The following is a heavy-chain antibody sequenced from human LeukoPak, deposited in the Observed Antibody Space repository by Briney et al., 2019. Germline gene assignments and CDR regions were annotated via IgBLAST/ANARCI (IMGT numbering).Heavy chain of an antibody. CDR3: ARDARYYESSSYTFSYFDY. V-gene: IGHV4-59*01. J-gene: IGHJ4*02. CDR1: GASISMYH. CDR2: IYYSGST. D-gene: IGHD3-22*01. Sequence: SETLSLTCTVSGASISMYHWSWIRQTPGKGLEWIGYIYYSGSTNYNAPLKSRVSISVDTSRNQCSLTVNSVTAADTAVYFCARDARYYESSSYTFSYFDYWGQGILVTVSS.